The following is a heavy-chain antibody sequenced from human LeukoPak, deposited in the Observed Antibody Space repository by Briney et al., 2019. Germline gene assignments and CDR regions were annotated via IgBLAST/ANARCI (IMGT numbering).Heavy chain of an antibody. CDR2: IYIDGTT. J-gene: IGHJ4*02. Sequence: QPGGSLRLSCAASGFIVSHIYMTWVRQAPGKGLEWISVIYIDGTTYYADSVKGRFTISRDQANNTLYLQMNTLRDEDTAVYYCARGPRYSFYWGQGTLVSVSS. V-gene: IGHV3-53*01. CDR3: ARGPRYSFY. CDR1: GFIVSHIY. D-gene: IGHD6-13*01.